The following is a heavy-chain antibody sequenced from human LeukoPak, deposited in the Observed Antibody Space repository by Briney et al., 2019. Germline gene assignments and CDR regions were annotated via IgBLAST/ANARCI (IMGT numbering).Heavy chain of an antibody. Sequence: ASVKASCKASGYTFTGYYMHWVRQAPGQGLEWMGWINPNSGGTNYAQKFQGRVTMTRDTSISTAYMELSRLRSDDTAVYYCARVGLVAVAARNWFDPWGQGTLVTVSS. CDR1: GYTFTGYY. CDR2: INPNSGGT. J-gene: IGHJ5*02. D-gene: IGHD6-19*01. V-gene: IGHV1-2*02. CDR3: ARVGLVAVAARNWFDP.